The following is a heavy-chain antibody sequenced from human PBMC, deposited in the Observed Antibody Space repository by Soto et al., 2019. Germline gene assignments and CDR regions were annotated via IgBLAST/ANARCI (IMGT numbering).Heavy chain of an antibody. CDR3: ARHVPAAGYYYGMDV. J-gene: IGHJ6*02. CDR1: GGTFSSYA. Sequence: QVQLVQSGAEVKKPGSSVKVSCKASGGTFSSYAISWVRQAPGQGLEWMGGIIPSFGTANYAQKFQGRVTIIADESTSTADMELSSLRSEDTAVYYCARHVPAAGYYYGMDVWGQGTTVTVSS. D-gene: IGHD2-2*01. V-gene: IGHV1-69*12. CDR2: IIPSFGTA.